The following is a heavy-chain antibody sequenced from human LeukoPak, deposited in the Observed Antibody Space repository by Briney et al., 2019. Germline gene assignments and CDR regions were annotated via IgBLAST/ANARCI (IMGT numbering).Heavy chain of an antibody. V-gene: IGHV1-2*04. J-gene: IGHJ6*04. CDR2: INPNSGGT. CDR1: GYTFTGYY. CDR3: ARGSAVSTDVYYYYGMDV. Sequence: ASVKVSCKACGYTFTGYYMHWVRQAPGQGLEWMGWINPNSGGTNYAQKFQGWVTMTRDTSISTAYMELSRLRSDDTAVYYCARGSAVSTDVYYYYGMDVWGKGTTVTVSS. D-gene: IGHD4-17*01.